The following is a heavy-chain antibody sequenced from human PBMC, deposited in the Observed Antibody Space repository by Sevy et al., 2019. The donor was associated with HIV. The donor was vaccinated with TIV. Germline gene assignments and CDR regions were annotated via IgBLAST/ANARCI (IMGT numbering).Heavy chain of an antibody. CDR1: GFPFSSYA. J-gene: IGHJ3*01. CDR3: PKDVVAVVGDAFDV. D-gene: IGHD2-15*01. Sequence: GGCLRLSCAASGFPFSSYAMNWVRQGPGKGLERVSATGGSGGATYYADSVKGRFTISRDNSKNTLYLQMDSLRAEDTAVYYCPKDVVAVVGDAFDVWGQGTMVTVSS. CDR2: TGGSGGAT. V-gene: IGHV3-23*01.